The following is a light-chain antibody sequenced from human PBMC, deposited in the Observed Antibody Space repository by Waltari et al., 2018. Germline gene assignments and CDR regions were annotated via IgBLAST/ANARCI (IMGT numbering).Light chain of an antibody. CDR1: SPHIGAGND. J-gene: IGLJ1*01. CDR3: QSHDSSLSGFV. Sequence: QSVLTQPPSVSGAPGQRVTISCTASSPHIGAGNDVNWSQHLPGTAPKLLIYGNSNRPSGVPDRFFGSKSGTSASLAITGLQAEDEADYYCQSHDSSLSGFVFGTGTKVTVL. CDR2: GNS. V-gene: IGLV1-40*01.